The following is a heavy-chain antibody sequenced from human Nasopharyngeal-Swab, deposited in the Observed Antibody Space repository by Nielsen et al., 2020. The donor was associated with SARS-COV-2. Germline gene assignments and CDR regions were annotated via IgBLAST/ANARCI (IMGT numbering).Heavy chain of an antibody. CDR3: ARVKITIFGVAYFDY. Sequence: RQAPGKGLEWIGSIYYSGSTYYNPSLKSRVTISADTSKNQFSLKLSSVTAADTAVYYCARVKITIFGVAYFDYWGQGTLVTVSS. CDR2: IYYSGST. D-gene: IGHD3-3*01. J-gene: IGHJ4*02. V-gene: IGHV4-39*07.